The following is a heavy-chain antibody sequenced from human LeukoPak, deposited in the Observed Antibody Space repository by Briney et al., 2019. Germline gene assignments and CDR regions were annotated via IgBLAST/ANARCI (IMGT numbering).Heavy chain of an antibody. J-gene: IGHJ5*02. CDR1: GGAISSGGYF. CDR3: ARHYGP. V-gene: IGHV4-31*03. CDR2: IYYTGST. D-gene: IGHD3-16*01. Sequence: SETLSLTCTVSGGAISSGGYFWTWIRQHPGKGLEWIGHIYYTGSTYYNPSLKSRVTISVDTSKNQFSLKLNSVPAADTAVYYCARHYGPWGQRTLVTVSS.